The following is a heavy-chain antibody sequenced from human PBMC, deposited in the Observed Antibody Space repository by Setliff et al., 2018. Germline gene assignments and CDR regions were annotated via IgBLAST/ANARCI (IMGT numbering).Heavy chain of an antibody. J-gene: IGHJ6*03. CDR1: GYSFSNFW. CDR2: IYPGDSHT. V-gene: IGHV5-51*01. Sequence: GESLKISCKGSGYSFSNFWIGWVRQMPGKGLEWMGIIYPGDSHTRYSPSFQGRVTMSADKSINTAYLQWSSLKASDTAMYYCAILRGYSGYDVLNYYYYMDVWGKGTTVTVSS. D-gene: IGHD5-12*01. CDR3: AILRGYSGYDVLNYYYYMDV.